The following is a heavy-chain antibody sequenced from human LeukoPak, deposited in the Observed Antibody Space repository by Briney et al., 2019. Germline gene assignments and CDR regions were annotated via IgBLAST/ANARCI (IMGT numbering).Heavy chain of an antibody. CDR1: GGAISSYY. V-gene: IGHV4-59*01. J-gene: IGHJ4*02. CDR2: IYYSGST. CDR3: ASGSYYFDY. D-gene: IGHD1-26*01. Sequence: SETLSLTCTASGGAISSYYWSWIRQPPGKGLEWIGYIYYSGSTKYNPSLKSRVTISVDTSKNQFSLKVSSVTAADTAVYYCASGSYYFDYWGQGTLVTVSS.